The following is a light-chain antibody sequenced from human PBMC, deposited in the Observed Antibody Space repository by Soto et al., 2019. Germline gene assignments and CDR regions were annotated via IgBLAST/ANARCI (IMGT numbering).Light chain of an antibody. Sequence: QSALTQPASVSGSPRQSITISCTGTSSDVGGSNYVSWYQQLPGKAPKLMIYDVSDRPSGVSNRFSGSKSGNTASLTISGLQAEDEADYYCSSYTSSSLYVFGTGTKLTVL. CDR3: SSYTSSSLYV. CDR1: SSDVGGSNY. V-gene: IGLV2-14*01. J-gene: IGLJ1*01. CDR2: DVS.